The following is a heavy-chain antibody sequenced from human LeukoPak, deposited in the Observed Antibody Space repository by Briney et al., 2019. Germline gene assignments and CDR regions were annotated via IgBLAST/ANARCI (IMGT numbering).Heavy chain of an antibody. Sequence: PGRSLRLSCAASRFTFSNYVMHWVRQAPGKGLEWVAVISYDGSDKYYADSVKGRFTISRDNSKNTLYLQMNSLRAEDTAVYYCAKNRDILTGYYSWFFYWGQGTLVTVSS. V-gene: IGHV3-30*18. CDR1: RFTFSNYV. D-gene: IGHD3-9*01. J-gene: IGHJ4*02. CDR3: AKNRDILTGYYSWFFY. CDR2: ISYDGSDK.